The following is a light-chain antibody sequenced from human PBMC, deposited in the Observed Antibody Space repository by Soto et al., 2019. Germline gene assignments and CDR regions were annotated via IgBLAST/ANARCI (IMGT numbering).Light chain of an antibody. Sequence: QSVLTQPRSVSGSPGQSVTISCTGTSSDVGGYDYVSWYQQHPGKAPKLMIYDVSMRPSWVPDRFSGSKSGNTASLTISGLQAEDEADYYCCSYAGIYTPFGGGTKVTVL. CDR1: SSDVGGYDY. CDR2: DVS. V-gene: IGLV2-11*01. J-gene: IGLJ2*01. CDR3: CSYAGIYTP.